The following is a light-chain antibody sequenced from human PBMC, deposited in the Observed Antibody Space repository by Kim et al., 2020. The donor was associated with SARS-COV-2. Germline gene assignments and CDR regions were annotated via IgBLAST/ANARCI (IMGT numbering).Light chain of an antibody. Sequence: VFGAREETASITGSGEKLGDTYAGWYKQKPGQTPVLVMEHECKRPSALSERVSGSHAGNTATLTISGNQAMAQADYDCQAGHSRIVFGGGTKRIV. J-gene: IGLJ2*01. CDR1: KLGDTY. V-gene: IGLV3-1*01. CDR3: QAGHSRIV. CDR2: HEC.